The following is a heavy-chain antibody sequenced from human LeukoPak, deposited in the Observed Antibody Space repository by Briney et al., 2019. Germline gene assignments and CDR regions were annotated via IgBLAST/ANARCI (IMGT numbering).Heavy chain of an antibody. CDR1: GFTFSNAW. CDR2: IKSKTDGGTT. J-gene: IGHJ4*02. D-gene: IGHD3-9*01. Sequence: PGGSLRLSCAASGFTFSNAWMSWVRQAPGKGLEWVGLIKSKTDGGTTDQAAPVKGKFTISRDDSKNTLYLQMNSLKTEDTAVYYCTTDPLYYDILTGPGYWGQGTLVTVSS. V-gene: IGHV3-15*01. CDR3: TTDPLYYDILTGPGY.